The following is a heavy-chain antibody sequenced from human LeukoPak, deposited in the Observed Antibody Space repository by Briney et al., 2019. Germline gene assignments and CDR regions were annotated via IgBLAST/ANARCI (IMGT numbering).Heavy chain of an antibody. V-gene: IGHV3-23*01. CDR3: AKVAESSGYSFDC. CDR2: IGRSDGST. D-gene: IGHD3-22*01. J-gene: IGHJ4*02. Sequence: GGSLILSCAASGFTFSSYAMSWVRQAPGKGLEWVSTIGRSDGSTFYADSVKGRFTISRDNSKNTLYLQMNSLRAEDTAVYYCAKVAESSGYSFDCWGQGTLVTVSS. CDR1: GFTFSSYA.